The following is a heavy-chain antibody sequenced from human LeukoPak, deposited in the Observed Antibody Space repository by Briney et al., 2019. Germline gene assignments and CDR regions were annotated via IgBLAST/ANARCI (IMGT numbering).Heavy chain of an antibody. CDR2: IYYSGST. D-gene: IGHD3-22*01. Sequence: SETLSLTCTVSGASISSNNYYWGWVRQPPGKGLEWIGYIYYSGSTNYKPSLKSRVTISVDTSKNQFSLKLSSVTAADTAVYYCARERTLFPGDSSGYFDYWGQGILVTVSS. V-gene: IGHV4-61*05. CDR1: GASISSNNYY. J-gene: IGHJ4*02. CDR3: ARERTLFPGDSSGYFDY.